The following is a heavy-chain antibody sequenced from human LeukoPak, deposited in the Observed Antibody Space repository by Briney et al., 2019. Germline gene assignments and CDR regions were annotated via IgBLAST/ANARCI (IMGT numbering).Heavy chain of an antibody. CDR3: ARSWGRNYYYYYYMDV. CDR1: GGSFSGYY. CDR2: INHSGST. J-gene: IGHJ6*03. Sequence: SETLSLTCAVYGGSFSGYYWSWIRQPPGKGLEWTGEINHSGSTNYNPSLKSRVTISVDTSKNQFSLKLSSVTAADTAVYYCARSWGRNYYYYYYMDVWGKGTTVTVSS. V-gene: IGHV4-34*01. D-gene: IGHD3-16*01.